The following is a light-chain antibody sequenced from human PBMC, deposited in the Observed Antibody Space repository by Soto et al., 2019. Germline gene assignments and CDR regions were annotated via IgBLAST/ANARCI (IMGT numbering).Light chain of an antibody. CDR1: QSIRSNY. Sequence: EIVLTQSPGTLSLSPGERATLSCRASQSIRSNYLAWLQQKPGQAPRLLIYGVSIRATGIPDRFSGSGSGTDFTLTISRLEPDDFAGYYCQQYGTSPKTFGPGTKVDI. CDR3: QQYGTSPKT. CDR2: GVS. V-gene: IGKV3-20*01. J-gene: IGKJ3*01.